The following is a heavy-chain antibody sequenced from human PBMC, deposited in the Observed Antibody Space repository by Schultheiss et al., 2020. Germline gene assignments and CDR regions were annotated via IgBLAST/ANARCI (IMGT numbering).Heavy chain of an antibody. CDR3: ARVRGSGWYV. Sequence: SATLSLTCAVYGGSFSGYYWSWIRQPPGKGLEWIGEINHSGSTYYNPSLKSRVTISVDTSKNQFSLKLSSVTAADTAVYYCARVRGSGWYVWGPGTLVTVAS. CDR1: GGSFSGYY. V-gene: IGHV4-34*01. J-gene: IGHJ4*02. CDR2: INHSGST. D-gene: IGHD6-19*01.